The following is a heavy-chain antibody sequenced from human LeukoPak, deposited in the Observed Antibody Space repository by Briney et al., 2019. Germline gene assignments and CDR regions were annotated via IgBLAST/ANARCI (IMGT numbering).Heavy chain of an antibody. J-gene: IGHJ6*03. CDR2: INHSGST. Sequence: SETLSLTCAVYGGSFSGYYWSWIRQPPGKGLEWIGEINHSGSTNYNPSLKSRVTISVDTSKNQFSLKLSSVTAADTAVYYCASLSGSYYNYYYYYYMDVWGKGPRSPSP. V-gene: IGHV4-34*01. CDR1: GGSFSGYY. CDR3: ASLSGSYYNYYYYYYMDV. D-gene: IGHD1-26*01.